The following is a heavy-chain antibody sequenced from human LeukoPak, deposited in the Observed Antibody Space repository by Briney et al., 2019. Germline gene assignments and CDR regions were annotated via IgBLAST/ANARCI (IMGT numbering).Heavy chain of an antibody. CDR2: TFHTGST. J-gene: IGHJ5*02. V-gene: IGHV4-38-2*01. CDR3: ARTLVGATKFTP. CDR1: GYSISSGYY. D-gene: IGHD1-26*01. Sequence: SETLSLTCSVSGYSISSGYYWGWIRQPPGKGLEWIGSTFHTGSTHYNPSLKSRVTLSVDTSKNQLSLKLRSVTAADTAVYYCARTLVGATKFTPWGQGTLVTVSS.